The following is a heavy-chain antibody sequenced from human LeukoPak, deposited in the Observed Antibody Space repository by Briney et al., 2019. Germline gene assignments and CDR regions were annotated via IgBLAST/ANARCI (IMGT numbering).Heavy chain of an antibody. J-gene: IGHJ5*02. D-gene: IGHD4-11*01. CDR2: ISQTGIT. V-gene: IGHV4-34*01. CDR3: AKYSNYIFKNWFDP. Sequence: SETLSLTCGVNGISFSDSYWSWIRQSPGKGLEWIGEISQTGITKYNPSLRSRVTISGDTAKNQFSLRLSSVTAADTAVYYCAKYSNYIFKNWFDPWGQGIPVTVSS. CDR1: GISFSDSY.